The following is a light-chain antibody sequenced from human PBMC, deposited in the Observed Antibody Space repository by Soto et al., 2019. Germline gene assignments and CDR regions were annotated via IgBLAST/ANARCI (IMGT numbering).Light chain of an antibody. J-gene: IGKJ1*01. V-gene: IGKV1-5*03. CDR2: EAF. CDR1: QNINNW. Sequence: DIQMTQSPSILSASVGDRVTITCRASQNINNWLAWYQQKPGKAPRLLIYEAFSLESGVPSRFSGSGSGTEFTLTISSLQPDDFAAYYCKQYSTLWTCGQGNKGDIK. CDR3: KQYSTLWT.